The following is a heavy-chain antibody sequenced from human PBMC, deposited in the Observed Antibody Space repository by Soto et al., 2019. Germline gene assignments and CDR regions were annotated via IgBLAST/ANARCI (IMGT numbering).Heavy chain of an antibody. V-gene: IGHV3-7*05. D-gene: IGHD2-2*01. CDR2: INQDGSKK. CDR1: GFTFSDYW. CDR3: TRAIYANDCY. J-gene: IGHJ4*02. Sequence: EVQLVESGGGLVQPGGSLRLSCAASGFTFSDYWMTWVRQAPGKGLEWVANINQDGSKKYYVDSVKGRFTISRDNAEDSPYLQMNSLKAEDTAVYYCTRAIYANDCYWGQGTLVTVSS.